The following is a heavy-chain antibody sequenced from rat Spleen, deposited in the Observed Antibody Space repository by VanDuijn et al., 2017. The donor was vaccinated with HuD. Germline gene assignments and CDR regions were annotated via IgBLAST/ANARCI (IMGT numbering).Heavy chain of an antibody. J-gene: IGHJ3*01. V-gene: IGHV3-1*01. CDR1: GYSITSNY. CDR2: ISYSGST. D-gene: IGHD1-1*01. Sequence: VQLRESGPGLVQSSQSLSLTCSVTGYSITSNYWGWIRKFPGNKMEWIGHISYSGSTSYNPSLKSRIPITRDTSKNQFFLQVNSVTAEELATYYCAREGYYYSGLFAYWGQGTLVTVSS. CDR3: AREGYYYSGLFAY.